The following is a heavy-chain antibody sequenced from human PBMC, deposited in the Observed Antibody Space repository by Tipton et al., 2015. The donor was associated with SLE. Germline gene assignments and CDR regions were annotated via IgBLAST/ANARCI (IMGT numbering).Heavy chain of an antibody. V-gene: IGHV4-59*01. Sequence: TLSLTCIVSRESINHYYCNWYRQPPGKGLAWLGYIYFSGRSNYNPSLKSRVAISVDTAKNQFSLRLSSVTAADTAVYYCARQGNYYYIDVWGAGTTVTVSS. J-gene: IGHJ6*03. CDR2: IYFSGRS. CDR3: ARQGNYYYIDV. CDR1: RESINHYY.